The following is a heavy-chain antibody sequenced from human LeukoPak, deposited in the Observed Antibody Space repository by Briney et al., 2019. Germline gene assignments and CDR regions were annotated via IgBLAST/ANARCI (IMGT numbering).Heavy chain of an antibody. CDR2: IYTSGST. CDR1: GGSISSYY. V-gene: IGHV4-4*07. J-gene: IGHJ4*02. CDR3: ARENSGSYREFDY. Sequence: PSETLPLTCTVSGGSISSYYWSWIRQPAGKGLEWIGCIYTSGSTNYNASLKSRVSMSVDTSKNQFSLKLSSVTAADTAVFYCARENSGSYREFDYWGQGTLVTVSS. D-gene: IGHD1-26*01.